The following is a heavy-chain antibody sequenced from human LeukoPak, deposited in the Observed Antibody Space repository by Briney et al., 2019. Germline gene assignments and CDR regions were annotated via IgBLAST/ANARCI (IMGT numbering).Heavy chain of an antibody. J-gene: IGHJ4*02. D-gene: IGHD3-10*01. CDR3: ARAKPKNMVRGLIMRRESRYYFGY. CDR2: IYDGGKT. Sequence: GGSLRLTCAASQSIVSSRYMSWVRQAPGKGLEWVSIIYDGGKTYYADSVKGRFTISRDNSKSTLYIQMNSLRAEDTAVYYCARAKPKNMVRGLIMRRESRYYFGYWGQGTLVTVSS. V-gene: IGHV3-53*01. CDR1: QSIVSSRY.